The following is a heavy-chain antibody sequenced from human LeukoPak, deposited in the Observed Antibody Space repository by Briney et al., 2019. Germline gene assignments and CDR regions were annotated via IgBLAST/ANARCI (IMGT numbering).Heavy chain of an antibody. D-gene: IGHD3-16*02. CDR3: ARGAYRHFDY. CDR1: GGSINSYY. CDR2: IYSTATT. V-gene: IGHV4-59*08. J-gene: IGHJ4*02. Sequence: PSETLSLTCTVSGGSINSYYWNWIRQPPGKGLEWIGYIYSTATTNYNPSLKSRGTMSLDTSKNQFSLRLSSVTAEDTAVYYCARGAYRHFDYWGQGILVTVSS.